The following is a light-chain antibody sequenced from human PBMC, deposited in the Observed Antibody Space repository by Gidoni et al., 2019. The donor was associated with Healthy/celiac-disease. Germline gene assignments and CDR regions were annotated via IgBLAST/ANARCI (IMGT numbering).Light chain of an antibody. Sequence: SHELTQPLSVSVALGQTARITCGGNNIGSKNVHWYQQKPGQAPVLVIYRDSNRPSGIPERFSGSNSGNTATLTISRAQAGDEADYYCQVWDSSTAGVFGGGTKLTAL. V-gene: IGLV3-9*01. CDR2: RDS. CDR1: NIGSKN. CDR3: QVWDSSTAGV. J-gene: IGLJ2*01.